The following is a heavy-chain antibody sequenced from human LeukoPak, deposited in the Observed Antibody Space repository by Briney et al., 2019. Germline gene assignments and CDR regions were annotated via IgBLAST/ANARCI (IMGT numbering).Heavy chain of an antibody. J-gene: IGHJ4*02. CDR1: GFTFSSYG. V-gene: IGHV3-30*18. CDR2: ISYDGSNK. Sequence: GRSLRLSCAASGFTFSSYGMHWVRQAPGKGLEWVAVISYDGSNKYYADSVKGRFTISRDNSKNTLYLQMNSLRAEDTAVYHCAKDLSGSGSHWGQGTLVTVSS. CDR3: AKDLSGSGSH. D-gene: IGHD3-10*01.